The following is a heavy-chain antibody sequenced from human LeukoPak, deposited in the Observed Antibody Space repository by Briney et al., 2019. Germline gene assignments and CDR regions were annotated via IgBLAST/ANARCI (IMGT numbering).Heavy chain of an antibody. D-gene: IGHD6-19*01. CDR3: AKRGIAVADY. Sequence: GGSLRLSCAASGFTFGMYGMHWVRQAPGKGLEWVAFIRYDGSNTYYADSVKGRFTISRDNSKNTLYLQTNSLRAEDTAAYYCAKRGIAVADYWGQGTLVTVSS. CDR2: IRYDGSNT. V-gene: IGHV3-30*02. J-gene: IGHJ4*02. CDR1: GFTFGMYG.